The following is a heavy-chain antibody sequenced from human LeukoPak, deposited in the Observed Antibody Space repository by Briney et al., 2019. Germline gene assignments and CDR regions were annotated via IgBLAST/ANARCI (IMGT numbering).Heavy chain of an antibody. Sequence: GGSLRLSCAASGFTFSSFAMTWVRQAPGKGLEWVSAISGSGGSTYYADSVKGRFTISRDNSKNTLYLQMNSLRAEGTAVYYCAKGTGGDYYYYGMDVWGQGTTVTVSS. V-gene: IGHV3-23*01. CDR3: AKGTGGDYYYYGMDV. CDR1: GFTFSSFA. D-gene: IGHD1-14*01. J-gene: IGHJ6*02. CDR2: ISGSGGST.